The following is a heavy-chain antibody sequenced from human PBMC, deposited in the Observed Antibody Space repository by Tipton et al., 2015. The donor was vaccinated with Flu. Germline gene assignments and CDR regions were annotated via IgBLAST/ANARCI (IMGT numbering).Heavy chain of an antibody. D-gene: IGHD2-2*01. CDR3: AKDPGYCSSTSCGPFDY. CDR2: ISGSGGST. J-gene: IGHJ4*02. Sequence: SLRLSCAASGFTFSSYAMSWVRQAPGKGLEWVSAISGSGGSTYYADSVKGRFTISRDNSKNTLYLQMNSLRAEDTAVYYCAKDPGYCSSTSCGPFDYWGQGTLVTVSS. V-gene: IGHV3-23*01. CDR1: GFTFSSYA.